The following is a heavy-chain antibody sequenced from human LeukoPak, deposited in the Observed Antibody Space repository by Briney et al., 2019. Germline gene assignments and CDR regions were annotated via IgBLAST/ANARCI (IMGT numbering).Heavy chain of an antibody. Sequence: SETLSLTCTVSGGSISSGSYYWSWIRQPAGKGLEWIGRIYTSGSTNYNPSLKSRVTISVDTSKNQFSLKLSSVTAADTAVYYCARYSSGWLFDYWGQGTLVTVSS. J-gene: IGHJ4*02. D-gene: IGHD6-19*01. CDR1: GGSISSGSYY. CDR3: ARYSSGWLFDY. V-gene: IGHV4-61*02. CDR2: IYTSGST.